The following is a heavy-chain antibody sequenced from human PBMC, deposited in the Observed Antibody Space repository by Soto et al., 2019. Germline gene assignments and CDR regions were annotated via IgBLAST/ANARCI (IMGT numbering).Heavy chain of an antibody. J-gene: IGHJ4*02. D-gene: IGHD3-10*01. CDR2: INSGSFSI. V-gene: IGHV3-21*04. CDR1: GFTFSSYS. Sequence: GGSLRLSCAASGFTFSSYSMNWVRQAPGKGLEWVSSINSGSFSINYADSVKGRFTVSRDNSKNTLYLQMNSLRAEDTAVYYCAKLSSEFVDYWGQGTLVTVSS. CDR3: AKLSSEFVDY.